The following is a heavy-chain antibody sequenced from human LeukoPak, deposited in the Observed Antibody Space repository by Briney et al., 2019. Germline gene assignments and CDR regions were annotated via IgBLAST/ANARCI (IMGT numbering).Heavy chain of an antibody. CDR2: ISAYNGNT. CDR1: GYTFTGYD. Sequence: ASVKVSCKASGYTFTGYDIHWVRQAPGQGLEWMGWISAYNGNTNYAQKLQGRVTMTTDTSTSTAYMELRSLRSDDTAVYYCARFQWLVRDIDYWGQGTLVTVSS. CDR3: ARFQWLVRDIDY. D-gene: IGHD6-19*01. J-gene: IGHJ4*02. V-gene: IGHV1-18*04.